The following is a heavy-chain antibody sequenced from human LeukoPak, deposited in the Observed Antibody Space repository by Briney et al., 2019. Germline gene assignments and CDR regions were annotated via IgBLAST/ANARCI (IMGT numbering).Heavy chain of an antibody. J-gene: IGHJ3*02. D-gene: IGHD4-17*01. CDR3: ARDLYYGDFPDAFDI. V-gene: IGHV3-53*01. CDR1: GFTVSSNY. Sequence: GGSLRLSCAASGFTVSSNYMSWVRQAPGKGLEWVSVIYSGGSTYYADSVKGRFTISRDNSKNTLYLQMNSLRAEDTAVYYCARDLYYGDFPDAFDIWGQGTMVTVSS. CDR2: IYSGGST.